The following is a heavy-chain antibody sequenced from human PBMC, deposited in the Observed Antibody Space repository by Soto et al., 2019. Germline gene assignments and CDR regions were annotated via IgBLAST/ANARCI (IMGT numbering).Heavy chain of an antibody. V-gene: IGHV4-59*01. D-gene: IGHD3-10*01. J-gene: IGHJ4*02. CDR2: IYYLGST. CDR1: GGSMSEYF. Sequence: SETLSLTCSVSGGSMSEYFWSWIRQSPGKGLEWIGYIYYLGSTDYNPSLKSRVTISVDTSKGQFSLRLTSVTAADTAVYYCARDGYDGSGSPYPAYWGPGTQVTVSS. CDR3: ARDGYDGSGSPYPAY.